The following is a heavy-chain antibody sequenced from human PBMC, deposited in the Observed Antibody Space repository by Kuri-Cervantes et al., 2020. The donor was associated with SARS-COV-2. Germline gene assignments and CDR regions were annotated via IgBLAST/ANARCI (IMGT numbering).Heavy chain of an antibody. CDR3: ARRGTIFGVATFDY. V-gene: IGHV4-30-4*02. D-gene: IGHD3-3*01. CDR1: GGSISSGDYY. Sequence: SETLSLTCTVSGGSISSGDYYWSWIRQPPGKGLEWIGYIYYSGSTYYNPSLKSRVTISVDTSKNQFSLKLSSVTAADTAVYYCARRGTIFGVATFDYWGQGTLVTVSS. CDR2: IYYSGST. J-gene: IGHJ4*02.